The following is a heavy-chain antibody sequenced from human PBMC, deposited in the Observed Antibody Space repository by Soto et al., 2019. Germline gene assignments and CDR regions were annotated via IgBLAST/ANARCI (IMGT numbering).Heavy chain of an antibody. CDR3: ARVVSSGWSPYFDY. V-gene: IGHV1-2*02. Sequence: ASVKVSCKASGGTFSSYAISWVRQAPGQGLEWMGWINPNSGGTKYAQKFQGRVTMTRDTSASTAYMELSRLRSEDTAVYYCARVVSSGWSPYFDYWGQGTLVTVSS. CDR2: INPNSGGT. D-gene: IGHD6-19*01. J-gene: IGHJ4*02. CDR1: GGTFSSYA.